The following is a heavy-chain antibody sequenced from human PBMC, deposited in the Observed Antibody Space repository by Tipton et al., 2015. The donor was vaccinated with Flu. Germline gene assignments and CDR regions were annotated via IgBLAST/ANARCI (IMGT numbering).Heavy chain of an antibody. Sequence: DTLSPTCTVSGGSISSYYWSWIRQPPGKGLEWIGYIYYSGSTNYNPSLKSRVTISVDTSKNQFSLKLSSVTAADTAVYYCARGFYGDIYFDYWGQGTLVTVSS. V-gene: IGHV4-59*01. CDR3: ARGFYGDIYFDY. CDR2: IYYSGST. J-gene: IGHJ4*02. D-gene: IGHD4-17*01. CDR1: GGSISSYY.